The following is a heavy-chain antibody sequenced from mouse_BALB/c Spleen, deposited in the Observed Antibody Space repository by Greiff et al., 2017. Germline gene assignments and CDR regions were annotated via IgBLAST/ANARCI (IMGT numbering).Heavy chain of an antibody. CDR2: INSNGGST. Sequence: DVKLVESGGGLVQPGGSLKLSCAASGFTFSSYGMSWVRQTPDKRLELVATINSNGGSTYYPDSVKGRFTISRDNAKNTLYLQMSSLKSEDTAMYYCARDYYGSLDYWGQGTTLTVSS. CDR1: GFTFSSYG. V-gene: IGHV5-6-3*01. D-gene: IGHD1-1*01. CDR3: ARDYYGSLDY. J-gene: IGHJ2*01.